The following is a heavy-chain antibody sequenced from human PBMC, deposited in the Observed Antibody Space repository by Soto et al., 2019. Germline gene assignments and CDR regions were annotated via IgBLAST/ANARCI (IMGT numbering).Heavy chain of an antibody. Sequence: QLQLQESGPGLVKPSETLSLTCTVSGGSISSSSYYWGWIRQPPGKGLEWIGSISYSGTTYYNPSLQRRVSISADTSKNQFSLQLSSVSTADTAVYYCARREYTSGRGYFRHWGQGTLVTVSS. CDR3: ARREYTSGRGYFRH. CDR1: GGSISSSSYY. CDR2: ISYSGTT. J-gene: IGHJ1*01. D-gene: IGHD3-22*01. V-gene: IGHV4-39*01.